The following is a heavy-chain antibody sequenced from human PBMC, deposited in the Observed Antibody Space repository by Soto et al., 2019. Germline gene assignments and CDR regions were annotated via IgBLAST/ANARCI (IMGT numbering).Heavy chain of an antibody. CDR3: ARVGSSSWYRGDVDY. CDR2: IYYSGST. D-gene: IGHD6-13*01. V-gene: IGHV4-59*01. J-gene: IGHJ4*02. CDR1: GGSISSYY. Sequence: QVQLQESGPGLVKPSETLSLTCTVSGGSISSYYWSWIRQPQGKGLEWIGYIYYSGSTNYNTSLKSGVTISVDTYKNQFAMKRSSVTAADTAVYYCARVGSSSWYRGDVDYWGQGSLVTVSS.